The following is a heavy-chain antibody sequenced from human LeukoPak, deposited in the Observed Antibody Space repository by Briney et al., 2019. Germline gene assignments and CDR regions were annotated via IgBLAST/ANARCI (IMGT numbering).Heavy chain of an antibody. J-gene: IGHJ6*02. CDR3: TRVQAGRYGLMDV. Sequence: SGGALRLSCAASGFTLNGYWMHWVRQAPGEGLVWVSRIDPDGSTTNSEESVKGRFKTSRDNAKNKVYLQMNSLRAEDTALYYCTRVQAGRYGLMDVWGRGTTVTVSS. CDR1: GFTLNGYW. D-gene: IGHD3-10*01. CDR2: IDPDGSTT. V-gene: IGHV3-74*01.